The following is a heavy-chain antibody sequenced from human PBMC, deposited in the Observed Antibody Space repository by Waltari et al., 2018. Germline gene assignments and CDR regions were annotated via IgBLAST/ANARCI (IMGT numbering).Heavy chain of an antibody. J-gene: IGHJ4*02. D-gene: IGHD1-26*01. CDR2: INHSEST. Sequence: QVQLQQWGAGLLQPSETLSLTCAVYGGSFSGYYWSWIRQPPGKGLEWSGEINHSESTNYNPSRNSRVTISVDTSKNRFALKLRSVTAAATSVYYCARASQWDPGYFDYWGQGTLVTISS. CDR1: GGSFSGYY. V-gene: IGHV4-34*01. CDR3: ARASQWDPGYFDY.